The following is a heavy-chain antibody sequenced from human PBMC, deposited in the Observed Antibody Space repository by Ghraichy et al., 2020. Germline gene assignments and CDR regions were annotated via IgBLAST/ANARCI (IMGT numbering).Heavy chain of an antibody. CDR3: VKNRGSYCQNCFDY. V-gene: IGHV3-23*01. CDR1: GFTFSDYA. J-gene: IGHJ4*02. CDR2: VGGSGVTT. Sequence: LSLTCAASGFTFSDYATSWVRQASGKGLEWVSTVGGSGVTTYYTNSVKGRFSISRDNSKNTLYLQMNSLRAEDTAVYYCVKNRGSYCQNCFDYWGQGTLVTVSS. D-gene: IGHD3-10*01.